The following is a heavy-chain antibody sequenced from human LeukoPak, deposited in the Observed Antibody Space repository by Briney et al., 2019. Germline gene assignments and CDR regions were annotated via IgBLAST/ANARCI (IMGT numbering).Heavy chain of an antibody. CDR2: IYYSGST. CDR3: ARERGAY. V-gene: IGHV4-59*01. Sequence: SETLPLTCTVSGGSISSYYWSWIRQPPGKGLEWIGYIYYSGSTNYNPSLKSRVTISVDTSKNQFSLKLSSVTAADTAVYYCARERGAYWGQGTLVTVSS. J-gene: IGHJ4*02. D-gene: IGHD1-26*01. CDR1: GGSISSYY.